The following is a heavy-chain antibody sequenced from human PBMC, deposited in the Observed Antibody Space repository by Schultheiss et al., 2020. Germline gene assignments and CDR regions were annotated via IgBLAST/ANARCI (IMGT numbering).Heavy chain of an antibody. D-gene: IGHD6-13*01. CDR1: GGSVSSSGSYY. V-gene: IGHV4-61*01. Sequence: SETLSLTCTVPGGSVSSSGSYYWTWIRQPPGKGLEWIGDIYYTGSTSYNPSLKSRVTISVDTSKNQFSLKLSSVTAADTAVYYCARDRSSWYGHLNWFDPWFQGTLVTVSS. CDR3: ARDRSSWYGHLNWFDP. CDR2: IYYTGST. J-gene: IGHJ5*02.